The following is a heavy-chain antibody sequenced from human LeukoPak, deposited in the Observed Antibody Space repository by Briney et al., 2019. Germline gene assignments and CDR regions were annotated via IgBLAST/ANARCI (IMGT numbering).Heavy chain of an antibody. J-gene: IGHJ4*02. CDR1: GFTFSSYS. Sequence: GGSLRLSCAASGFTFSSYSMDWVRQAPGKGLEWVSSISSSGSYIYYADSVTGRFTISRDNAKNSLYLQMNSLRAEDTAVYYCAREDYDLSHFDYWGQGTLVTVSS. V-gene: IGHV3-21*01. CDR2: ISSSGSYI. D-gene: IGHD3-3*01. CDR3: AREDYDLSHFDY.